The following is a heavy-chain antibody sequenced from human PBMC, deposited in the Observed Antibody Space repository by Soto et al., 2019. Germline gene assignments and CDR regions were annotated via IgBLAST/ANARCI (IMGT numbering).Heavy chain of an antibody. D-gene: IGHD3-9*01. CDR1: GYSFTDYW. CDR2: IYPGDSDS. J-gene: IGHJ4*02. Sequence: PXAALKISCKSSGYSFTDYWIGWVRQMPGKGLEWMGIIYPGDSDSRYSPSFQGQVTNSVDTSINTAFLRWNSLTASDTAMYYCARQADYNILTGYFYYFDYWGQGSLVTGSS. CDR3: ARQADYNILTGYFYYFDY. V-gene: IGHV5-51*01.